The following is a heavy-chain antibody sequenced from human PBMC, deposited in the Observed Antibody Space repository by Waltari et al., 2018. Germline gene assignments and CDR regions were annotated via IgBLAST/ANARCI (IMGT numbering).Heavy chain of an antibody. V-gene: IGHV4-34*02. CDR2: INHSGYT. CDR3: AREGRAAAGTDY. Sequence: QVHLQQWGAGLLKPSETLSLTCAVSGGSFSGYFWSWFRQPPGKGLEWLGEINHSGYTNNNPSLKSRVTISVDTSKNQFSLKLSSVTAADTAVYYCAREGRAAAGTDYWSQGTLVTVSS. CDR1: GGSFSGYF. J-gene: IGHJ4*02. D-gene: IGHD6-13*01.